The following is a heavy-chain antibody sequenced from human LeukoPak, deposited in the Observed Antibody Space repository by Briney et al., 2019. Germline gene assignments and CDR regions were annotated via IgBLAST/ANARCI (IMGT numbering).Heavy chain of an antibody. D-gene: IGHD3-9*01. V-gene: IGHV3-23*01. CDR1: GFTFSSYA. CDR2: ISGSGGST. J-gene: IGHJ4*02. CDR3: AKDLGPYYDILTGYYGGFDY. Sequence: GGSLRLSCAASGFTFSSYAMSWVRQAPGKGLEWVSAISGSGGSTYYADSVKGRFTISRDNSKNTLYLQMNSLRAEDTAVYYCAKDLGPYYDILTGYYGGFDYWGQGTLVTVSS.